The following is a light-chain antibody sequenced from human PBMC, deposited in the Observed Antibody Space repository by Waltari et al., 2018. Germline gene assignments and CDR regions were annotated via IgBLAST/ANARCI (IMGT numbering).Light chain of an antibody. CDR3: QQYTDYPFT. CDR1: QAISNH. CDR2: GAS. J-gene: IGKJ3*01. V-gene: IGKV1-16*02. Sequence: DIQMTQSPSSLSASVGDRVTITCRAIQAISNHLAWFQQKPGKAPKSLIYGASSLQSGVPLKFSGSGSGTEFTLTISSLQAEDFATYYCQQYTDYPFTFGPGTKVDLK.